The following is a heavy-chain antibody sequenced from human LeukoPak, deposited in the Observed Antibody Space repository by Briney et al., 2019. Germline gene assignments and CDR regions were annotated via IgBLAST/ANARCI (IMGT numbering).Heavy chain of an antibody. V-gene: IGHV4-34*01. Sequence: SETLSLTCAVYGGSFSGYYWSWIRQPPGKGLEWIGEINHSGSTNYNPSLKSRVTISVDTSKNQFSLKLSSVTAADTAVYYCARGQGRQYYDSSGYYSTKVRFDYWGQGTLVTVSS. CDR3: ARGQGRQYYDSSGYYSTKVRFDY. D-gene: IGHD3-22*01. CDR2: INHSGST. CDR1: GGSFSGYY. J-gene: IGHJ4*02.